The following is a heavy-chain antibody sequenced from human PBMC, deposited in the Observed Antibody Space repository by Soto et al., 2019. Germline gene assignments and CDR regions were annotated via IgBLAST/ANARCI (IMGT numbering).Heavy chain of an antibody. Sequence: QVKLVESGGGVGQPGRSLRLSCAASGYTFSSYAIHWVRQAPGKGLEWVAIISYDGRNKYYADSVKGRFTISRDNSKNTLYLQMNSLRPEDTAMYYCARGYSSSSAALDYWGQGTLVTVSS. V-gene: IGHV3-30*04. CDR2: ISYDGRNK. CDR1: GYTFSSYA. J-gene: IGHJ4*02. D-gene: IGHD6-13*01. CDR3: ARGYSSSSAALDY.